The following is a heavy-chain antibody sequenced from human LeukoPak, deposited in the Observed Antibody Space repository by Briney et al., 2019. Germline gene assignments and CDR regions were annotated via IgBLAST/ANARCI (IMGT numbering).Heavy chain of an antibody. CDR2: IYYSGST. J-gene: IGHJ4*02. CDR1: GGSISSSSYY. Sequence: SETLSLTCTVSGGSISSSSYYWGWIRQPPGKGLEWIGSIYYSGSTYYNPSLKSRVTISVDTSKNQFSLKLSSVTAADTAVYYCARQTYYYDSSGYYFDYWGRGTLVTVSS. CDR3: ARQTYYYDSSGYYFDY. V-gene: IGHV4-39*01. D-gene: IGHD3-22*01.